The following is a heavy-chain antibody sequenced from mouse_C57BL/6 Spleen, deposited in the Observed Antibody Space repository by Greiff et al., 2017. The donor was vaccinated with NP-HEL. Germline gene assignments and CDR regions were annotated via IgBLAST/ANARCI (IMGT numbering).Heavy chain of an antibody. CDR2: ISSGGSYT. CDR3: ARHDWERYYFDY. J-gene: IGHJ2*01. Sequence: EVKLMESGGDLVKPGGSLKLSCAASGFTFSSYGMSWVRQTPDKRLEWVATISSGGSYTYYPDSVKGRFTISRDNAKNTLYLQMSSLKSEDTAMYYCARHDWERYYFDYWGQGTTLTVSS. D-gene: IGHD4-1*01. V-gene: IGHV5-6*01. CDR1: GFTFSSYG.